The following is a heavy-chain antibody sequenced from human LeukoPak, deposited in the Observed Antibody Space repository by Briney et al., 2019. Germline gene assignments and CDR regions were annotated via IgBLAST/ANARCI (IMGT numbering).Heavy chain of an antibody. J-gene: IGHJ4*02. CDR3: ARGLKWGVGAPRY. CDR1: GGSISSSSYY. CDR2: IYYSGST. D-gene: IGHD1-26*01. Sequence: KPSETLSLTCTVSGGSISSSSYYWGWIRQPPGKGLEWIGSIYYSGSTYYNPSLKSRVTISVDTSKNQFSLKLSSVTAADTAVYYCARGLKWGVGAPRYWGQGTLVTVSS. V-gene: IGHV4-39*01.